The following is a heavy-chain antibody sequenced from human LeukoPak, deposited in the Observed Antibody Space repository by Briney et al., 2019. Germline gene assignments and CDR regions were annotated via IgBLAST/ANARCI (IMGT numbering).Heavy chain of an antibody. J-gene: IGHJ6*02. Sequence: SETLSLTCAVSGGSVSSGNWWNWVRQPPGKGLEWIGEIYHNGTTNYNPSLKSRVTISLDKSKNQFSLKLTSVTAADSAVYHCASAPILREEGGEHYYYGMDVWGQGTTVTVSS. V-gene: IGHV4-4*02. CDR2: IYHNGTT. CDR1: GGSVSSGNW. D-gene: IGHD2-2*02. CDR3: ASAPILREEGGEHYYYGMDV.